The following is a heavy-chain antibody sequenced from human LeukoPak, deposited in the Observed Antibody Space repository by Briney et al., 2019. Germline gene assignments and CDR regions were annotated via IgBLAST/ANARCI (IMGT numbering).Heavy chain of an antibody. CDR1: GFTFSSYE. V-gene: IGHV3-48*03. CDR2: ISSSGSAT. D-gene: IGHD4-17*01. J-gene: IGHJ3*02. CDR3: ARDYGDLAVGGGAFDI. Sequence: GSLRLSCAASGFTFSSYEMNWVRQAPGKGLEWVSYISSSGSATYYADSVRGRFTISRDNAKNSLYLQMNSLRAEDMAVYYCARDYGDLAVGGGAFDIWGQGTMVTVSS.